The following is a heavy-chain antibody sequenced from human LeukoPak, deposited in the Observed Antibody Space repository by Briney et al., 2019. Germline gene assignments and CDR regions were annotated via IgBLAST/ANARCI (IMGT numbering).Heavy chain of an antibody. CDR1: GGSISSYS. Sequence: SETLSLTCTVSGGSISSYSWSWIRQPPGKGLEWIGYIYYSGSTNYNPSLKSRVTISVDTSKNQFSLKLSSVTAADTAVYYCARDVLAPTIFGVVAHYYYGMDVWGQGTTVTVSS. D-gene: IGHD3-3*01. J-gene: IGHJ6*02. CDR2: IYYSGST. CDR3: ARDVLAPTIFGVVAHYYYGMDV. V-gene: IGHV4-59*01.